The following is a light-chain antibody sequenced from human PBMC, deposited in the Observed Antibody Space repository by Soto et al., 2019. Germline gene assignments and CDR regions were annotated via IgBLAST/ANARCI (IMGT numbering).Light chain of an antibody. J-gene: IGKJ5*01. V-gene: IGKV3-11*01. CDR1: QSVSSY. CDR2: DAS. Sequence: EIVLTQSPATLSLSPGERATLSCRASQSVSSYLAWYQQKPGQAPRLLIYDASNRATGIPARFSGSGSGTDFSLTISRLEPEDFAVYYCQQRSNWPPITVGQGTRLESK. CDR3: QQRSNWPPIT.